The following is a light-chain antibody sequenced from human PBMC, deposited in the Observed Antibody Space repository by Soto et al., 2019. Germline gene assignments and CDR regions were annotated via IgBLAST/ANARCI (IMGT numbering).Light chain of an antibody. J-gene: IGLJ1*01. CDR2: EGT. CDR3: YSYAGENLYV. V-gene: IGLV2-23*01. Sequence: SVLTQPASVSASPGQSITIPCTGTSSDVGSYNLVSWFQQHPGKVPKLLIYEGTERPSGLSDRFSGSKSGTTASLTISGLQAEDEAHYYCYSYAGENLYVFGTGTKVTVL. CDR1: SSDVGSYNL.